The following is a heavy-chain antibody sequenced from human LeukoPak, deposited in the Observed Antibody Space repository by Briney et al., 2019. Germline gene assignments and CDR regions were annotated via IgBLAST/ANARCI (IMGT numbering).Heavy chain of an antibody. V-gene: IGHV3-21*01. Sequence: GRSLRLSCAASGFTFSSYGMHWVRQAPGKGLEWVSSISSSSTYIYYADSVKGRFTISRDNAKNSLYLQMNSLRAEDTAVYYCARDEVYGEQYYFDYWGQGTLVTVSS. CDR3: ARDEVYGEQYYFDY. CDR2: ISSSSTYI. D-gene: IGHD4/OR15-4a*01. J-gene: IGHJ4*02. CDR1: GFTFSSYG.